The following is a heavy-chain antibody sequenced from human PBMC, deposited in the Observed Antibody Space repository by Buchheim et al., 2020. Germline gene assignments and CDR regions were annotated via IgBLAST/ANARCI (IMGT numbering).Heavy chain of an antibody. D-gene: IGHD2-2*01. CDR2: IYYSGST. CDR1: GGSINSYY. J-gene: IGHJ4*02. V-gene: IGHV4-59*12. CDR3: ARGSNLGY. Sequence: QVQLQESGPGLVKPSETLSLTCTVSGGSINSYYWSWIRQPPGKGLEWIGYIYYSGSTNYNPSLKSRVTISVDTSKNQFSLKLSSVTAADTAVYYCARGSNLGYWGQGTL.